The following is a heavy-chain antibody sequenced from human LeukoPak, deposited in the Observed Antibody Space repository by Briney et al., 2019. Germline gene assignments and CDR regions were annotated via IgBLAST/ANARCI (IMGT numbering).Heavy chain of an antibody. Sequence: GGSLRLSCAASGFTFSSYAMSWVRQAPGKGLEWVSAISGSGGSTYYADSVKGRFTISRDNSKNTLYLQMNSLRAEDTAVYYCARVRWLDTYYFDYWGQGTLVTVSS. CDR2: ISGSGGST. V-gene: IGHV3-23*01. CDR3: ARVRWLDTYYFDY. CDR1: GFTFSSYA. D-gene: IGHD6-19*01. J-gene: IGHJ4*02.